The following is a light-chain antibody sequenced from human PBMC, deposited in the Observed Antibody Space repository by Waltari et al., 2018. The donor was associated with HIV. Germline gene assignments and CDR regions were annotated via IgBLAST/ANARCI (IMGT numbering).Light chain of an antibody. CDR1: SGDVGGSKD. CDR2: EVS. J-gene: IGLJ3*02. CDR3: SSYAGNNNWV. V-gene: IGLV2-8*01. Sequence: QSALPQPPSASGSPGKSLTIPYTGPSGDVGGSKDVHWVQQFPGKAPKVVISEVSKRPSGVPARFSGSKSGYTASLTVSGLQAEDEADYYCSSYAGNNNWVFGGGTKLTVL.